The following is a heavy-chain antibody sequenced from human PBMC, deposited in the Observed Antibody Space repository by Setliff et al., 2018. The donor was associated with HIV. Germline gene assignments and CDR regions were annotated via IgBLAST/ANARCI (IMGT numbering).Heavy chain of an antibody. CDR2: INVGNGDT. J-gene: IGHJ4*01. CDR3: AIAALLAVFDFDH. D-gene: IGHD3-10*01. V-gene: IGHV1-3*01. Sequence: GASVKVSCKASGYTFTTYSLHWVRQAPGQSLEWMGWINVGNGDTKYSQDLQGRITITRDTSANTAYMELSRLGSDDTAVYFCAIAALLAVFDFDHWGHGTLVTVSS. CDR1: GYTFTTYS.